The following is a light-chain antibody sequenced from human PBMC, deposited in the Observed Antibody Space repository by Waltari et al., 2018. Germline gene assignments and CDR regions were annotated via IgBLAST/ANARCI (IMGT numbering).Light chain of an antibody. V-gene: IGLV1-40*01. J-gene: IGLJ3*02. Sequence: QSVLTHPPSVSGAPGQRVTISCTGSSSNIAAGYDVHWYQQLPGTAHKLLIYGNSNRPSGVPDRFSGSKSGTSASLAITGLQAEDEADYYCQSYDSSLSGWVFGGGTKLTVL. CDR1: SSNIAAGYD. CDR2: GNS. CDR3: QSYDSSLSGWV.